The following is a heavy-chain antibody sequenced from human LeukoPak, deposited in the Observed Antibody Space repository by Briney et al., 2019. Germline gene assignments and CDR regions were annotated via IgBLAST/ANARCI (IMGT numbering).Heavy chain of an antibody. CDR1: TFTFNKAW. CDR2: IKSRPHGGTT. Sequence: GGSLRLSCTVSTFTFNKAWMNWVRQSPGKGLEWVARIKSRPHGGTTDYAAAVKGRFTISRDDSKNTLYLQMNSLKTEDTAVYYCTTGESMVGSTIHIRWADWGQGTLVTVSS. V-gene: IGHV3-15*07. J-gene: IGHJ4*02. D-gene: IGHD1-26*01. CDR3: TTGESMVGSTIHIRWAD.